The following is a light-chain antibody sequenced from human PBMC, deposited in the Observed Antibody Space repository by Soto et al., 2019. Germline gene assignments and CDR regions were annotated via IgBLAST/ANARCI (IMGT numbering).Light chain of an antibody. CDR2: DVS. CDR3: GSYTSSDTMI. J-gene: IGLJ2*01. CDR1: SSDIGRYNY. V-gene: IGLV2-14*03. Sequence: QSALTQPASVSGSPGQSITISCTGTSSDIGRYNYVSWYQHSPGKAPKLIIYDVSDPPSGVSNRFSGSKSGITASLTISGLQAEDEADYYFGSYTSSDTMIFGGGTKVTVL.